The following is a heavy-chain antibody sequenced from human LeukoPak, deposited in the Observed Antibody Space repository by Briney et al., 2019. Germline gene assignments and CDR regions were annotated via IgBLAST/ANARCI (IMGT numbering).Heavy chain of an antibody. CDR1: GGTFSSYA. V-gene: IGHV1-69*04. CDR2: IIPILGIA. J-gene: IGHJ4*02. CDR3: ARDPGLYSGSYSMDY. Sequence: SVKVSCKASGGTFSSYAISWVRQAPGQGLEWMGRIIPILGIANYAQKFQGRVTMTRNTSISTAYMELSSLRSEDTAVYYCARDPGLYSGSYSMDYWGQGTLVTVSS. D-gene: IGHD1-26*01.